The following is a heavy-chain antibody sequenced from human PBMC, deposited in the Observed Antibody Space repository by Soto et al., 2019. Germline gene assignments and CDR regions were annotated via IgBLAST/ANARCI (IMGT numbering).Heavy chain of an antibody. D-gene: IGHD1-1*01. J-gene: IGHJ6*02. CDR1: GFTFSYHA. CDR3: ARGTTTCAFSAMDF. V-gene: IGHV3-30-3*01. Sequence: QVQLVESGGGVVQPGRSLRLSCAASGFTFSYHALNWVRQAPGKGLEWVAVISYDGDNKYITESVKGRFTISRDNAKNTVSLQMNSLRTEDTAMDVCARGTTTCAFSAMDFWGQGTTVTVSS. CDR2: ISYDGDNK.